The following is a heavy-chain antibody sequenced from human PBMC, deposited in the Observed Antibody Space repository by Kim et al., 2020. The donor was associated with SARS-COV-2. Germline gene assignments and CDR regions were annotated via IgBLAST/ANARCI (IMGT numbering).Heavy chain of an antibody. Sequence: SGGSTYYADSGKGRFTISRDISKNTLYLKMNSLRDEDTAMYYCARHDWFDPWGQGTLVTVSS. J-gene: IGHJ5*02. V-gene: IGHV3-66*04. CDR3: ARHDWFDP. CDR2: SGGST.